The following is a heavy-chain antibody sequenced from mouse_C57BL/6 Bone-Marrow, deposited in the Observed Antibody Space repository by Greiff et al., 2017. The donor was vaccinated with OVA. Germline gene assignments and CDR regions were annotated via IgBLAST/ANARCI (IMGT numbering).Heavy chain of an antibody. V-gene: IGHV14-4*01. CDR3: TTPRLITTPYYFDY. CDR2: IDPENGDT. Sequence: EVKLLESGAELVRPGASVKLSCTASGFNIKDDYMHWVKQRPEQGLEWIGWIDPENGDTEYASKFQGKATITADTSSNTAYLQLSSLTSEDTAVYYCTTPRLITTPYYFDYWGQGTTLTVSS. CDR1: GFNIKDDY. D-gene: IGHD1-1*01. J-gene: IGHJ2*01.